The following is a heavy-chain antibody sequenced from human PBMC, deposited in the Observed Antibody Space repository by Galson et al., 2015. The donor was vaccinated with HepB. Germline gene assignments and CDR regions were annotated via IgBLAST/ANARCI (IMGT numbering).Heavy chain of an antibody. Sequence: SLRLSCAASGFTFSSYAMGWLRQAPGKGLEWVSAITGGGDSTYYVDSAKGRFIISRDNSKNTLHLQMNSLTADDTAVYYCAREQRYCSSTSCPSARGLFDYWGQGTLVTVSS. J-gene: IGHJ4*02. V-gene: IGHV3-23*01. CDR3: AREQRYCSSTSCPSARGLFDY. D-gene: IGHD2-2*01. CDR1: GFTFSSYA. CDR2: ITGGGDST.